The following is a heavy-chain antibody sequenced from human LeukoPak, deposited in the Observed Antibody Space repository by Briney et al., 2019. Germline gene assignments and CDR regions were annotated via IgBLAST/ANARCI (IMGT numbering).Heavy chain of an antibody. Sequence: GGALRLSCAASGFTFRSYSMNWGRQAPGKGGEWVSSISSSSSYIYYADSVKGRFTISRDNAKNSLYLQMNSLRAEDTAVYYCARGSGDNWFDPWGQGTLVTVSS. CDR1: GFTFRSYS. CDR3: ARGSGDNWFDP. CDR2: ISSSSSYI. V-gene: IGHV3-21*01. J-gene: IGHJ5*02. D-gene: IGHD6-19*01.